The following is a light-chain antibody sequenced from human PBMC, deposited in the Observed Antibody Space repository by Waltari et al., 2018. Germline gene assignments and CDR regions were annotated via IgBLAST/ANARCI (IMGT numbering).Light chain of an antibody. J-gene: IGLJ3*02. V-gene: IGLV2-8*01. CDR2: EVN. Sequence: QSALTQPPSASGSPGQSVAISCTGTSSDVGGYNYVSWYQHHPGKAPKRIISEVNKRPSGVPDRFSGSKSGNTASLTVSGLQAEDEADYYCSSYAGSNNLVFGGGTKLTVL. CDR3: SSYAGSNNLV. CDR1: SSDVGGYNY.